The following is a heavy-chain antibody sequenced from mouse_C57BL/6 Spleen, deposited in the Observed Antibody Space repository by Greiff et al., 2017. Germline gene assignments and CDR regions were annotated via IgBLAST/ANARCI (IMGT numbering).Heavy chain of an antibody. D-gene: IGHD2-12*01. J-gene: IGHJ2*01. Sequence: QVQLQQPGAELVKPGASVKLSCKASGYTFTSYWMQWVKQRPGQGLEWIGEIDPSDSYTNYNQKFKGKATLTVDTSSSTAYMQLSSLTSEDSAVYYCARGPSTTKGYFDYWGQGTTLTVSS. V-gene: IGHV1-50*01. CDR1: GYTFTSYW. CDR3: ARGPSTTKGYFDY. CDR2: IDPSDSYT.